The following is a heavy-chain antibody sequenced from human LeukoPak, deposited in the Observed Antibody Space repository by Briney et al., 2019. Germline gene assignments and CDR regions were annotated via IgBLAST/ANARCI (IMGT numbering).Heavy chain of an antibody. V-gene: IGHV4-39*01. Sequence: SETLSLTCSVSGGSITTSPYSWGWIRQAPGGGLEWIGNIFYSGGTDYNPSLKSRVTISLDTPNNQFSLGLRSVTATDTAVYFCARRARGGGEPYYYYYMDVWGEGTTVTVSS. J-gene: IGHJ6*03. CDR1: GGSITTSPYS. CDR3: ARRARGGGEPYYYYYMDV. CDR2: IFYSGGT. D-gene: IGHD3-10*01.